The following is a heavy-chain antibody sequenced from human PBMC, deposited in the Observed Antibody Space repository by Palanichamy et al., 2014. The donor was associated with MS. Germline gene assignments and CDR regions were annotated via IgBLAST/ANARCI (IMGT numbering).Heavy chain of an antibody. CDR1: GFTFSSYS. CDR3: ARDRGSGSSSWYKGYYYYYGMDV. D-gene: IGHD6-13*01. CDR2: ISSSSSYI. J-gene: IGHJ6*02. V-gene: IGHV3-21*01. Sequence: QLVEVVGGGPSVKPGGSLRLSCAASGFTFSSYSMNWVRQAPGKGLEWVSSISSSSSYIYYADSVKGRFTISRDNAKNSLYLQMNSLRAEDTAVYYRARDRGSGSSSWYKGYYYYYGMDVWGQGTTVTVSS.